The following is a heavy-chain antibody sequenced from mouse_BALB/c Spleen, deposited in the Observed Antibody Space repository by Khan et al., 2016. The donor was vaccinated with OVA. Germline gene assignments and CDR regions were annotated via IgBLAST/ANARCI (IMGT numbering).Heavy chain of an antibody. CDR2: IYYSGTV. Sequence: DVKLQESGPGLVKPSQTVSLTCTVTGISITSGNYRWSWIRQFPGNKLEWIGNIYYSGTVTYNPSLTGRTTITRDTSKNQFFLEMNSLTAEDTATYYCARDYGSLYWFFDVWGAGTTVTVSS. D-gene: IGHD1-1*01. CDR1: GISITSGNYR. J-gene: IGHJ1*01. V-gene: IGHV3-5*02. CDR3: ARDYGSLYWFFDV.